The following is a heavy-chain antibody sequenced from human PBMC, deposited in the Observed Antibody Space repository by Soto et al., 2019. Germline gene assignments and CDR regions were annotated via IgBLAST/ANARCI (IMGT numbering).Heavy chain of an antibody. CDR2: INPNSGGT. D-gene: IGHD6-6*01. CDR1: GYTFTGYY. V-gene: IGHV1-2*04. J-gene: IGHJ4*02. CDR3: ARESSIAAFDY. Sequence: GASVKVSCKASGYTFTGYYMHWVRQAPGQGLEWMGWINPNSGGTNYAQKFQGWVTMTRDTSISTAYMELSRLRSDDTAVYYCARESSIAAFDYWAQGSMVTVSS.